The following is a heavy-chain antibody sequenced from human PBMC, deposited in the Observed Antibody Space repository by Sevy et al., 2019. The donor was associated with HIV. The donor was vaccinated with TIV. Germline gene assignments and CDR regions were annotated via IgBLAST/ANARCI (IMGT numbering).Heavy chain of an antibody. Sequence: GGSLRLSCVASGFRFSHEPMNWVRQAPGKGLEWISNIRSDSSVMSYADTVRGRFTVSRDNARNSLSLQLNSLRDEDTALYYCVRDTQFGFDYWGQGTLVTVSS. CDR1: GFRFSHEP. CDR2: IRSDSSVM. J-gene: IGHJ4*02. CDR3: VRDTQFGFDY. V-gene: IGHV3-48*02. D-gene: IGHD3-16*01.